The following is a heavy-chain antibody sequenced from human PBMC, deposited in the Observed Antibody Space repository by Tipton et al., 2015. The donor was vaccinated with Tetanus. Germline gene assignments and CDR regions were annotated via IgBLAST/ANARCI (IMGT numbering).Heavy chain of an antibody. CDR3: ARHLTYTYTSRYFDY. CDR1: GASISSNTYY. V-gene: IGHV4-39*01. J-gene: IGHJ4*02. D-gene: IGHD5-18*01. CDR2: VSYSGST. Sequence: TLSLTCTVSGASISSNTYYWGWIRQPPGKGLEWIASVSYSGSTYYNPSLKSRVTMSLDTSKNQFSVRLTSVTAADTAVYYCARHLTYTYTSRYFDYWGLGTLVTVSS.